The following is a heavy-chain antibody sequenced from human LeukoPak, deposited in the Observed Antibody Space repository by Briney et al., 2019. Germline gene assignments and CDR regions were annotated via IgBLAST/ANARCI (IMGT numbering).Heavy chain of an antibody. V-gene: IGHV4-59*01. D-gene: IGHD2-15*01. Sequence: SGTLSLTCTVSGGSISSYYWSWIRQPPGKGLEWIGYIYYSGSTNYNPSLKSRVTISLDTSKKQFSLRLSSVTAADTAVYYCAREGGYCSGGSCYHFDYWGQGTLVTVSS. CDR1: GGSISSYY. CDR2: IYYSGST. J-gene: IGHJ4*02. CDR3: AREGGYCSGGSCYHFDY.